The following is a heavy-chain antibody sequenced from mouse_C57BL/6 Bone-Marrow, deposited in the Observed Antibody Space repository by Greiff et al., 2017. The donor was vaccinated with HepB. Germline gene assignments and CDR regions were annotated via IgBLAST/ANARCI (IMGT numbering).Heavy chain of an antibody. CDR3: TGRIITTVPRYFDV. D-gene: IGHD1-1*01. CDR2: IRLKSDNYAT. J-gene: IGHJ1*03. CDR1: GFTFSNYW. V-gene: IGHV6-3*01. Sequence: DVQLQESGGGLVQPGGSMKLSCVASGFTFSNYWMNWVRQSPEKGLEWVAQIRLKSDNYATHYAESVKGRFTISRDDSKSSVYLQMNNLRAEDTGIYYCTGRIITTVPRYFDVWGTGTTVTVSS.